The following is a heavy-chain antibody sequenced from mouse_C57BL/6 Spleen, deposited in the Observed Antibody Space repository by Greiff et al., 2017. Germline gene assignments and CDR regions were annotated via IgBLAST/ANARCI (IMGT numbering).Heavy chain of an antibody. Sequence: VQLQESGAELVRPGASVTLSCKASGYTFTDYEMHWVKQTPVHGLEWIGAIDPETGGTAYNQKFKGKAILTADKSSSTAYMELRSLTSEDSAVYYCTRWVTYLYFDVWGTGTTVTVSS. D-gene: IGHD5-1*01. V-gene: IGHV1-15*01. CDR1: GYTFTDYE. J-gene: IGHJ1*03. CDR3: TRWVTYLYFDV. CDR2: IDPETGGT.